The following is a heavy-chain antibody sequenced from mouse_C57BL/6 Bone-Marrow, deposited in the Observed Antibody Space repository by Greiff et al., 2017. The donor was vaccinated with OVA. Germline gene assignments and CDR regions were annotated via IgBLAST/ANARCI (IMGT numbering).Heavy chain of an antibody. CDR2: ISSGGDYI. D-gene: IGHD2-4*01. V-gene: IGHV5-9-1*02. Sequence: EVKVEESGAGLVKPGGSLKLSCAASGFTFSSYAMSWVRQTPEKRLEWVAYISSGGDYIYYADTVKGRFTISRDNARNTLYLQMSSLKSEDTAMYYCTRAVYYDYPWFAYWGQGTLVTVSA. CDR1: GFTFSSYA. CDR3: TRAVYYDYPWFAY. J-gene: IGHJ3*01.